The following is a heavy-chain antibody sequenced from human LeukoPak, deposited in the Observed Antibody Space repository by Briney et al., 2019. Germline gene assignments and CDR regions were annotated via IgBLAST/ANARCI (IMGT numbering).Heavy chain of an antibody. CDR3: ARALIGYYFDY. V-gene: IGHV3-23*01. CDR1: GFTISNNY. J-gene: IGHJ4*02. Sequence: GGSLRLSCAASGFTISNNYIRWLRQAPGKGLEWVSAISGSGGSTYYADSVKGRFTISRDNSKNTLYVQMNSLRAEDTAVHYCARALIGYYFDYWGQGTLVTVSS. D-gene: IGHD2-8*01. CDR2: ISGSGGST.